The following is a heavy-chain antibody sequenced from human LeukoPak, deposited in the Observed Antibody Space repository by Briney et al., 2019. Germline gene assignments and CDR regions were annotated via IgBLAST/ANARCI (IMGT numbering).Heavy chain of an antibody. J-gene: IGHJ4*02. CDR1: RGTFSSYG. CDR2: VIAIFGRV. Sequence: SVKVSCKASRGTFSSYGISWVRQAPGQGLERMGGVIAIFGRVKYGQKFQGRATITTDESTSTAYMELSSLTSEDTGVYYCARGELGDSSGFSFFDYWGQGTLVTVSS. V-gene: IGHV1-69*05. CDR3: ARGELGDSSGFSFFDY. D-gene: IGHD3-22*01.